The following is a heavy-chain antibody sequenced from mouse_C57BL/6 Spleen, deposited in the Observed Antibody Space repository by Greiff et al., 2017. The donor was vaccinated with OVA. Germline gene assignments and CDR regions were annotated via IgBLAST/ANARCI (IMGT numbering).Heavy chain of an antibody. D-gene: IGHD2-3*01. CDR2: INPNYGTT. CDR1: GYSFTDYN. CDR3: AKGGGYYVEGAMDY. Sequence: VHVKQSGPELVKPGASVKISCKASGYSFTDYNMNWVKQSNGKSLEWIGVINPNYGTTSYNQKFKGKATLTVDQSSSTAYMQLNSLTSEDSAVYYCAKGGGYYVEGAMDYWGQGTSVTVSS. V-gene: IGHV1-39*01. J-gene: IGHJ4*01.